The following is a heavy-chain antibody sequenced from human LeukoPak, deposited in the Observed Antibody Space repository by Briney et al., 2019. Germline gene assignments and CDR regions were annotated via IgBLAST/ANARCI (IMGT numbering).Heavy chain of an antibody. Sequence: ASVKVSCKASGYTLTSYGINRVRQAPGQGLEWMGWISAYNGNTNYAQRLQGRVTMTTDTSTSTAYMELRSLRSDDTAVYYCARDFDQYSGRFGGFGHDFWGQGTLVTVSS. V-gene: IGHV1-18*01. CDR2: ISAYNGNT. D-gene: IGHD1-26*01. J-gene: IGHJ4*02. CDR1: GYTLTSYG. CDR3: ARDFDQYSGRFGGFGHDF.